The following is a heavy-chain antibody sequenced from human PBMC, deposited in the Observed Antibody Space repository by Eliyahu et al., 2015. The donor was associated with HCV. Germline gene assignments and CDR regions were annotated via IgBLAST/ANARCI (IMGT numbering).Heavy chain of an antibody. CDR1: GDSISRXDYY. CDR3: ARQPPYASGNDRRLFDY. Sequence: QLQLQESGPGLVKPSETLSLTCTVSGDSISRXDYYWAWIRQPPGKGLEWIGSTNSHENLYYNPSVTSRATISADTSKNQVSLKLSSVTAADTAVFFCARQPPYASGNDRRLFDYWGQGILVTVSS. D-gene: IGHD2-15*01. J-gene: IGHJ4*02. V-gene: IGHV4-39*01. CDR2: TNSHENL.